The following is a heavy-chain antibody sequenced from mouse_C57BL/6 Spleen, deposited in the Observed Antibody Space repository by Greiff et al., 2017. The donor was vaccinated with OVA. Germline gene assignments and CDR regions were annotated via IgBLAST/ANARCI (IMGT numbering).Heavy chain of an antibody. CDR1: GFTFSSYA. V-gene: IGHV5-9-1*02. Sequence: EVKLMESGEGLVKPGGSLKLSCAASGFTFSSYAMSWVRQTPEKRLEWVAYISSGGDYIYYADTVKGRFTISRDNARNTLYLQMSSLKSEDTAMYYCTRDGDGYYFYYAMDYWGQGTSVTVSS. D-gene: IGHD2-3*01. CDR2: ISSGGDYI. J-gene: IGHJ4*01. CDR3: TRDGDGYYFYYAMDY.